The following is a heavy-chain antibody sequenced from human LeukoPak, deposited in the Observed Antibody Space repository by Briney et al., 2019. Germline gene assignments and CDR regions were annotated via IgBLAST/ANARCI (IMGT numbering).Heavy chain of an antibody. CDR3: AKPISGGLAVTADWFHP. D-gene: IGHD6-19*01. CDR1: GFAFSVYA. J-gene: IGHJ5*01. V-gene: IGHV3-23*01. CDR2: INANSGTT. Sequence: GGSLRLSCAASGFAFSVYAMSWLRQPPEKGLEWVSTINANSGTTSYAASVRGRFPISRDNSKNTLYLQLNTLRADDTATYYCAKPISGGLAVTADWFHPWGQGTLVVVSS.